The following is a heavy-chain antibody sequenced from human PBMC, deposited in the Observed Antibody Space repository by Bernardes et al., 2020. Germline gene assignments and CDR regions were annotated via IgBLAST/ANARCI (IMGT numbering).Heavy chain of an antibody. V-gene: IGHV3-7*01. CDR2: IKQDGSEK. CDR3: ARDLLEERGRAYCGGDCQDYFGY. J-gene: IGHJ4*02. CDR1: GFTFSSYW. Sequence: GGSLRLSCAASGFTFSSYWMSWVRQAPGKGLEWVANIKQDGSEKYYVDSVKGRFTISRDNAKNSLYLQMNSLRAEDTAVYYCARDLLEERGRAYCGGDCQDYFGYWGQGTLVTVSS. D-gene: IGHD2-21*01.